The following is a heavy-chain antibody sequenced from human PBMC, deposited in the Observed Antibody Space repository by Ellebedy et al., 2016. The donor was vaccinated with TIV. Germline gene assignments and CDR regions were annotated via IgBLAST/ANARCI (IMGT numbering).Heavy chain of an antibody. CDR3: AKAALFELDA. Sequence: GESLKISCAASGFTYDDFAMHWVRQRPDGGLDWVALITWDGSEYYYGDAVRGRFTISRDNTKNPLFLQMDGLRPEDTGLYYCAKAALFELDAWGQGTQVTVSS. J-gene: IGHJ5*02. CDR2: ITWDGSEY. CDR1: GFTYDDFA. D-gene: IGHD1-7*01. V-gene: IGHV3-43D*03.